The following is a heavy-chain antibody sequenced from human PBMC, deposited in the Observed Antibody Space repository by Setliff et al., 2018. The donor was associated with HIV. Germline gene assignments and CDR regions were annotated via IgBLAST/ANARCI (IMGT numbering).Heavy chain of an antibody. V-gene: IGHV3-11*05. CDR3: ARDTVGLDY. CDR2: IGSLGDK. D-gene: IGHD2-15*01. Sequence: TGGSLRLSCVGSGFTFDDYHISWIRQAPGKGLEWISYIGSLGDKEYADSVKGRFTISRDNARKSVYLQIDSLRAEDTAVYYCARDTVGLDYWGQGTLVTVSS. J-gene: IGHJ4*02. CDR1: GFTFDDYH.